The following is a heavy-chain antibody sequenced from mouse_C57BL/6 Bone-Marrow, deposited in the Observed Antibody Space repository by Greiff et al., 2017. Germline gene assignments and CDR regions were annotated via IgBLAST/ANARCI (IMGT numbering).Heavy chain of an antibody. D-gene: IGHD2-5*01. CDR3: ARSYSNPYYAMDY. CDR2: ISYDGSN. CDR1: GYSITSGYY. Sequence: DVKLVESGPGLVKPSQSLSLTCSVTGYSITSGYYWNWIRQFPGNKLEWMGYISYDGSNNYNPSLKNRISITRDPSKNQFFLKLNSVTTEDTATYYCARSYSNPYYAMDYWGQGTSVTVSS. J-gene: IGHJ4*01. V-gene: IGHV3-6*01.